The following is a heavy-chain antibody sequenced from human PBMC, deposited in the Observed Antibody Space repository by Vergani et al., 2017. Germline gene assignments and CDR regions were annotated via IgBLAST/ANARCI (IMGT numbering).Heavy chain of an antibody. CDR3: AIKRGACRAAYCHSYDF. D-gene: IGHD2-15*01. J-gene: IGHJ4*02. CDR1: GDSVISTDYH. V-gene: IGHV4-39*01. CDR2: MDYSGST. Sequence: QVQLQESGPGLVKPSETLSLTCTVSGDSVISTDYHWGWIRQPPGKGLEWIGSMDYSGSTSYNPSLESRISISFETPTNQFSLRLTSVTAPDTAVYYCAIKRGACRAAYCHSYDFLGPGTLVGVSS.